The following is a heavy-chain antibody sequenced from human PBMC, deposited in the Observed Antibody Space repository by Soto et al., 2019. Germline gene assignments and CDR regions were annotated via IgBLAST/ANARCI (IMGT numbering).Heavy chain of an antibody. J-gene: IGHJ4*02. CDR3: ARAGHFSGWSSDY. D-gene: IGHD3-3*01. CDR2: IIPIFGPA. CDR1: GGIFSSYA. Sequence: QVQLVQSGAEVKKPGSSVKVSCKASGGIFSSYALSWVRQAPGQGLEWMGGIIPIFGPAHYAQKFQGRITITADESTSTASRELNSLTSEDTAVYYCARAGHFSGWSSDYWGQGTLVAVSS. V-gene: IGHV1-69*01.